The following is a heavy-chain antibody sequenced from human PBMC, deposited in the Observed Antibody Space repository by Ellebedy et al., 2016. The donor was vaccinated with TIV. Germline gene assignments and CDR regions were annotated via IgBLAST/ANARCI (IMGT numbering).Heavy chain of an antibody. Sequence: GESLKISXAASGFTFSTYGMTWVRQAPGKGLQGVSYISSSGTPIYYADSVKGRFTISRDNAKNSLYLQLNSLRDEDTAVYYCTRASDFDYWGQGTLVTVSS. D-gene: IGHD1-26*01. J-gene: IGHJ4*02. CDR3: TRASDFDY. V-gene: IGHV3-48*02. CDR1: GFTFSTYG. CDR2: ISSSGTPI.